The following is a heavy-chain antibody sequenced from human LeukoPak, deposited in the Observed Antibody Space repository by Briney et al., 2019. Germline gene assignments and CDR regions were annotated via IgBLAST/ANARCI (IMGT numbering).Heavy chain of an antibody. CDR2: MNPNSGNT. Sequence: ASVKVSCKASGYTFTSYDINLVRQATGQGLEWMRWMNPNSGNTGYAQKFQGRVTMTRNASISTAYMELSSLRSEDTAVYYCARVGVYYYDSSGYYLLDYWGQGTLVTVSS. V-gene: IGHV1-8*01. J-gene: IGHJ4*02. D-gene: IGHD3-22*01. CDR1: GYTFTSYD. CDR3: ARVGVYYYDSSGYYLLDY.